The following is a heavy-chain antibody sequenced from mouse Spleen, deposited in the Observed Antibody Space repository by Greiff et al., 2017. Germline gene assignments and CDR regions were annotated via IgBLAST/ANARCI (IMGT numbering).Heavy chain of an antibody. J-gene: IGHJ4*01. Sequence: VKLMESGAELARPGASVKLSCKASGYTFTSYGISWVKQRTGQGLEWIGEIYPRSGNTYYNEKFKGKATLTADKSSSTAYMELRSLTSEDSAVYFCARVDYDYDNAMDYWGQGTSVTVSS. CDR3: ARVDYDYDNAMDY. V-gene: IGHV1-81*01. CDR1: GYTFTSYG. D-gene: IGHD2-4*01. CDR2: IYPRSGNT.